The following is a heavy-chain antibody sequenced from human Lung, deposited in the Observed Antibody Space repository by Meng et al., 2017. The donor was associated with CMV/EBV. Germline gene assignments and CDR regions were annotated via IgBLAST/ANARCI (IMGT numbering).Heavy chain of an antibody. D-gene: IGHD2-2*01. V-gene: IGHV1-2*02. CDR2: INPNTGGT. J-gene: IGHJ6*02. CDR3: ARILVPAFKNYFYYGMDV. CDR1: FSGYY. Sequence: FSGYYIHRVRQAPGQGLEWMGWINPNTGGTNYAQKFQGRVTMTRDTSISTASVELSSLRSDDTAVYYCARILVPAFKNYFYYGMDVWGQGTTVTVSS.